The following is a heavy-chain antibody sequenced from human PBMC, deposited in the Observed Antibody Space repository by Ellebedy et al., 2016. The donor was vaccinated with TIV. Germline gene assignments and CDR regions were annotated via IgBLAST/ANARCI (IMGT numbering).Heavy chain of an antibody. CDR2: IKRDGVEK. D-gene: IGHD1-1*01. J-gene: IGHJ4*02. CDR3: ARSDTMRRKTGTTAYGY. V-gene: IGHV3-7*03. Sequence: GGSLRLSCAASGFTFSSYWMSWVRQAPGKGLEWVANIKRDGVEKYYVDSVKGRFTISRDNAKDSLDLQLDSLRAEDTAVFYCARSDTMRRKTGTTAYGYWGQGTLVTVSS. CDR1: GFTFSSYW.